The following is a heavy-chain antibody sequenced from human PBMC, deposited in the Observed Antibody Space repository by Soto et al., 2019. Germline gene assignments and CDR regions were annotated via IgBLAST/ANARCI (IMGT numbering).Heavy chain of an antibody. V-gene: IGHV1-69*01. D-gene: IGHD6-13*01. Sequence: QVQLVQSGAEVKKPGSSVKLSCKTSGGTFRNYAINWVRQAPGQGLEWMGGSIPVFGTANYAQTFQGRFTITADESTSTAYMYLSSLRSEDTAVYYCAIPLPKQQLVRGAFDHWGQGTLVTVAS. CDR1: GGTFRNYA. CDR3: AIPLPKQQLVRGAFDH. J-gene: IGHJ4*02. CDR2: SIPVFGTA.